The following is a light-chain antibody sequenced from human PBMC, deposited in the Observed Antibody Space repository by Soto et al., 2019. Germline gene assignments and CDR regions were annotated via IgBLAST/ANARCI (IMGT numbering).Light chain of an antibody. CDR3: NSYAGSNNVT. CDR1: SSNIGTYT. Sequence: QSVLTQPPSVSGTPGQRVTISCSGGSSNIGTYTVNWYQQLPETAPKLLIYTDYQRPSGVPDRFSGSKSGTSASLAISGLQSEDEADYYCNSYAGSNNVTFGGGTKLTVL. J-gene: IGLJ2*01. V-gene: IGLV1-44*01. CDR2: TDY.